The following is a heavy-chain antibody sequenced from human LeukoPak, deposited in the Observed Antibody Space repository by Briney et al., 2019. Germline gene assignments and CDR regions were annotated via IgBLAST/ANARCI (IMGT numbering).Heavy chain of an antibody. CDR3: ARDQLYCTGGICYFDY. V-gene: IGHV3-74*01. D-gene: IGHD2-8*02. J-gene: IGHJ4*02. Sequence: PGGSLRLSCAASGFTFSSYWMHWVRQAPGKGLVWVSRINSDGRSTSSADSVKGRFTISRDNAKNTLYLQMNSLRTEDTAVHYCARDQLYCTGGICYFDYWGQGTLVTVSS. CDR2: INSDGRST. CDR1: GFTFSSYW.